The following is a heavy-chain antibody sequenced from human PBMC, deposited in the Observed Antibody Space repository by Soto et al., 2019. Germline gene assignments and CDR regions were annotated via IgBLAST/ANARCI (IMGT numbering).Heavy chain of an antibody. CDR2: IYSGGST. Sequence: GGSLRLSCAASGFTFSSYGMHWVRQAPGKGLEWVSVIYSGGSTYYADSVKGRFTISRDNSKNTLYLQMSSLRAEDTAVYYCVKEGYYYDSSGYYYGWFDPWGQGTLVTVSS. CDR3: VKEGYYYDSSGYYYGWFDP. J-gene: IGHJ5*02. CDR1: GFTFSSYG. D-gene: IGHD3-22*01. V-gene: IGHV3-NL1*01.